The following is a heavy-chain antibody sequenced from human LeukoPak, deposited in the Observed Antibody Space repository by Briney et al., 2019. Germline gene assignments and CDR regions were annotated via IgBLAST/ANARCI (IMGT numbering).Heavy chain of an antibody. V-gene: IGHV3-48*01. D-gene: IGHD2-15*01. CDR1: GFTFSSYS. J-gene: IGHJ4*02. CDR3: TAELLQHMVP. CDR2: ISSSSSTI. Sequence: PGGSLRLSCAASGFTFSSYSMNWVRQAPGKGLEWVSYISSSSSTIYYADSVKGRFTISRDNAKNSLYLQMNSLKTEDTALYYCTAELLQHMVPWGQGTLVTVSS.